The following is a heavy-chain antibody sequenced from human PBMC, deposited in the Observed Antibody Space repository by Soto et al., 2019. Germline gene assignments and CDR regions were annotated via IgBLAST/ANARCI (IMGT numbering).Heavy chain of an antibody. D-gene: IGHD2-2*01. CDR3: ARDLAGTSSYDY. Sequence: SETLSLTCTVSGVSISTNFWSWIRQPPGKALEWIGYIYSTGSTDYNPSLKSRVTMSIDTSKNQLSLNMSSVTAADTAVYYCARDLAGTSSYDYWGQGALVTVSS. CDR2: IYSTGST. V-gene: IGHV4-59*01. J-gene: IGHJ4*02. CDR1: GVSISTNF.